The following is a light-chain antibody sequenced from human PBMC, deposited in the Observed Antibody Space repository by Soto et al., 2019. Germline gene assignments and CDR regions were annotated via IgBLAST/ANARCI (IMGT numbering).Light chain of an antibody. J-gene: IGLJ1*01. Sequence: QSVLTQPASVSGSPGQSITISCTGTSGDIGSYNRVSWYQQHPDKAPKLIIYEVTDRPPGVSNRFSGSKSGNTASLTISGLQAEDEAEYYCSSYTNINTRACVFGTGTKVTVL. CDR2: EVT. V-gene: IGLV2-14*01. CDR3: SSYTNINTRACV. CDR1: SGDIGSYNR.